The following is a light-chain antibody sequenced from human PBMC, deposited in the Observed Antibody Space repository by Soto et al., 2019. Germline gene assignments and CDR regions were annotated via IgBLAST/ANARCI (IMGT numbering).Light chain of an antibody. V-gene: IGLV2-14*03. CDR2: DVT. J-gene: IGLJ1*01. CDR1: SSDIGAYNY. Sequence: QSVLAQPASVSGSPGQSITISCTGTSSDIGAYNYVSWYLQHPGKAPKLIIYDVTNRPAGISSRFSASKSGNTASLTISVLQAEDEADYYCCSYKSSSTLYVFGTGTKVTVL. CDR3: CSYKSSSTLYV.